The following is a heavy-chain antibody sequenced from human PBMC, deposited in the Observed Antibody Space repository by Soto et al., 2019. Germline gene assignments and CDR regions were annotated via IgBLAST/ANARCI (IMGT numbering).Heavy chain of an antibody. V-gene: IGHV3-53*01. D-gene: IGHD3-22*01. Sequence: GGSLRLSCSASGFTVSSNYMSWVRQAPGKGLESVSVIYSGGSTYYADSVKGRLTISRDNSKNTLYLQMNSFRAEDTAVYYCAREDLDDYDSSGPWYFFDYWGQGTLVTVSS. J-gene: IGHJ4*02. CDR1: GFTVSSNY. CDR3: AREDLDDYDSSGPWYFFDY. CDR2: IYSGGST.